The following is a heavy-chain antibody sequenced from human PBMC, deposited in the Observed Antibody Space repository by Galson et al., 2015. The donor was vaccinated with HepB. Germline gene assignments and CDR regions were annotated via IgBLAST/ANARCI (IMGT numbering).Heavy chain of an antibody. V-gene: IGHV1-69*13. CDR1: GGTFSSYA. Sequence: SVKVSCKASGGTFSSYAISWVRQAPGQGLEWMGGIIPIFGTANYAQKFQGRVTITADESTSTAYMELSSLRSEDTAVYYCARARQEVQGVIPFYFDYWGQGTLVTVSS. CDR3: ARARQEVQGVIPFYFDY. CDR2: IIPIFGTA. J-gene: IGHJ4*02. D-gene: IGHD3-10*01.